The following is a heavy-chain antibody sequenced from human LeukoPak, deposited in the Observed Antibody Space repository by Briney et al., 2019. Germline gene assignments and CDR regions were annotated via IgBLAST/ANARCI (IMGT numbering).Heavy chain of an antibody. Sequence: GGSLRLSCAVSGFTFSNYGMTWVRQAPGRGLECVANIRKDGSDKNYVASVRGRFTISRDNAKNSLYLQMNSLRAEDTAVYYCGRGLRWQDYWGRGTVVTVSS. CDR1: GFTFSNYG. J-gene: IGHJ4*02. D-gene: IGHD4-23*01. CDR3: GRGLRWQDY. CDR2: IRKDGSDK. V-gene: IGHV3-7*05.